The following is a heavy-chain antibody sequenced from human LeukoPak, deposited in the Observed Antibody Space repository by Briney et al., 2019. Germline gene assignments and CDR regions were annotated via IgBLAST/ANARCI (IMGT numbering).Heavy chain of an antibody. J-gene: IGHJ5*02. CDR3: ASGSSGYDP. Sequence: SETLSLTCTVSGGSISSSSYYWGWIRQPPGKGLEWIGSIYHSGSIYYNPSLRSRVFISVDTSKNQFSLKLSSVTAADTAVYFCASGSSGYDPWGQGTLVTVSS. D-gene: IGHD5-12*01. CDR2: IYHSGSI. CDR1: GGSISSSSYY. V-gene: IGHV4-39*07.